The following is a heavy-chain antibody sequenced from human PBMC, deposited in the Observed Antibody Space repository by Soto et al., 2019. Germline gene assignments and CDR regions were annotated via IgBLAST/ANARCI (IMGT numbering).Heavy chain of an antibody. Sequence: QVQLQQWGAGLLKPSETLSLTCAVYGGSFSGYYWSWIRQPPGKGLEWIGEINHSGSTNYNSSLKSRVTISVDTSKNQFSLKLSSVTAAATAVYYCARADRNGNYLRWFDYWGQGTLVTVSS. V-gene: IGHV4-34*01. D-gene: IGHD1-7*01. CDR1: GGSFSGYY. J-gene: IGHJ4*02. CDR3: ARADRNGNYLRWFDY. CDR2: INHSGST.